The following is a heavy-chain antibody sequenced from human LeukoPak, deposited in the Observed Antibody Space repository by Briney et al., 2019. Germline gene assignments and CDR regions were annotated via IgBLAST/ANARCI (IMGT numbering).Heavy chain of an antibody. CDR2: INPSGGST. D-gene: IGHD3-22*01. CDR1: GYTFTSYY. CDR3: ARGRLAYYYDSSGYYDFDY. V-gene: IGHV1-46*01. Sequence: GASVKVSCKASGYTFTSYYMHWVRQAPGQGLEWMGIINPSGGSTSYAQKLQGRVTMTTDTSTSTAYMELRSLRSDDTAVYYCARGRLAYYYDSSGYYDFDYWGQGTLVTVSS. J-gene: IGHJ4*02.